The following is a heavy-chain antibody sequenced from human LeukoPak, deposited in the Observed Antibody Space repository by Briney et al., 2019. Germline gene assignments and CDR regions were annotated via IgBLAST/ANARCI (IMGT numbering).Heavy chain of an antibody. CDR1: GYTFTGYY. V-gene: IGHV1-2*02. CDR2: INPNSGGT. D-gene: IGHD3-22*01. J-gene: IGHJ4*02. Sequence: ASVKVSCKASGYTFTGYYMHWVRQAPGQGLGWMGWINPNSGGTNYAQKFQGRVTMTRDTSISTAYMELSRLRSDDTAVYYCARDLGYDSSGYWYWGQGTLVTVSS. CDR3: ARDLGYDSSGYWY.